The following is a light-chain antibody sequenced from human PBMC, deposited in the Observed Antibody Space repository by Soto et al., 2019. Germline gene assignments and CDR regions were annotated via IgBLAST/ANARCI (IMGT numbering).Light chain of an antibody. Sequence: QSALTQPASVSGSPGQSITISCTGTSSDVGSYNLVSWYQQHPGKAPKLMIYEGNKRPSGVSNRFSGSKSANTSSLTISGLQTDDEDDYYCCAYAGTNTVVFGTGTQLTVL. J-gene: IGLJ7*01. CDR2: EGN. CDR1: SSDVGSYNL. V-gene: IGLV2-23*01. CDR3: CAYAGTNTVV.